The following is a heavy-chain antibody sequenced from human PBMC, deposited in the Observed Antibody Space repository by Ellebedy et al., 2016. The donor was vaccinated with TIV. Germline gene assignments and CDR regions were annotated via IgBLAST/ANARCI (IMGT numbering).Heavy chain of an antibody. D-gene: IGHD3-9*01. V-gene: IGHV1-46*01. CDR3: ARTKQLRYLDQGVGQPHY. Sequence: AASVKVSCKASGYTFTSYYMHWVRQAPGQGLEWMAIINPSTGSTSYAQKFQVRVTMTRDTSTSTVYMELSSLRSEEPAVFYCARTKQLRYLDQGVGQPHYWGQGTLVTVSS. CDR1: GYTFTSYY. J-gene: IGHJ4*02. CDR2: INPSTGST.